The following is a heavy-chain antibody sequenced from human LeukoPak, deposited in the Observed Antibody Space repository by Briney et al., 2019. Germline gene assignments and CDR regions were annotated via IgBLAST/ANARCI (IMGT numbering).Heavy chain of an antibody. V-gene: IGHV3-21*01. CDR2: ISSSSSYI. Sequence: PGGSLRLSCAASGFTFSSYSMNWVRQAPGKGLEWVSSISSSSSYIYYADSVKGRFTISRDNSKNTVYLQMNSLRAEDTAVYYCAKSVSSRGLIIPKTSRYFDYWGQGTLVTVSS. J-gene: IGHJ4*02. CDR3: AKSVSSRGLIIPKTSRYFDY. CDR1: GFTFSSYS. D-gene: IGHD3-10*01.